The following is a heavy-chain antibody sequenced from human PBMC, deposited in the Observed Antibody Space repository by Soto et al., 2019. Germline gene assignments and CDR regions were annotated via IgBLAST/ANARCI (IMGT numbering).Heavy chain of an antibody. CDR3: TSEGIDYQLDYYYYMDV. CDR2: IKSKTDGGTT. Sequence: EVQLVESGGGLVKPGGSLRLSCAASGFTFSNAWMSWVRQAPGKGLEWVGRIKSKTDGGTTDYAAPVKGRFTISRDDSKNTLYLQMNSLKTEDTAVYYCTSEGIDYQLDYYYYMDVWGKGTTVTVSS. D-gene: IGHD1-26*01. V-gene: IGHV3-15*01. CDR1: GFTFSNAW. J-gene: IGHJ6*03.